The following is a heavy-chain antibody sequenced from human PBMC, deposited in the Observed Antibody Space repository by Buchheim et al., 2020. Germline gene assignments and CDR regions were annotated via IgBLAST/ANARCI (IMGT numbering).Heavy chain of an antibody. CDR3: ARGGVGGHFDY. Sequence: EVQLVESGGDLVQPGGSLRLSCAASGFTFSTYWMHWVRQAPGKGLVWVSRINSDGGGTSDADSVKGRFTISSDSAKNTLSLQMNSLRAEDTAVYYCARGGVGGHFDYWGQGTL. D-gene: IGHD1-26*01. CDR2: INSDGGGT. J-gene: IGHJ4*02. V-gene: IGHV3-74*01. CDR1: GFTFSTYW.